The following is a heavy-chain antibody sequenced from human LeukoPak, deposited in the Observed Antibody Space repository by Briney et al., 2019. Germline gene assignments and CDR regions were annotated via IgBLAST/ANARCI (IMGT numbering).Heavy chain of an antibody. CDR2: ISGSGGST. CDR3: AGGGEAARSLAY. V-gene: IGHV3-23*01. CDR1: GFTFSSYA. D-gene: IGHD6-6*01. Sequence: GGSLRLSCAASGFTFSSYAMSWVRQAPGKGLEWVSAISGSGGSTYYADSVKGRFTISRDNSKSTLFVYLQMNSLRTDDTALYSCAGGGEAARSLAYWGQGALVTVSS. J-gene: IGHJ4*02.